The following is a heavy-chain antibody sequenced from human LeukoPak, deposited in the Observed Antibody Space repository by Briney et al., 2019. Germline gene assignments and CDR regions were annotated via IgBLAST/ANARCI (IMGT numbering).Heavy chain of an antibody. V-gene: IGHV1-46*01. CDR2: INPSGGST. J-gene: IGHJ5*02. D-gene: IGHD2-21*02. Sequence: SVKVSCKASGHTFTRYYMHWVRHAPGQGLEWMGIINPSGGSTSYAQKFQGRVTMTRDISTSTDYVELRRMRSEDTVVYYCARDNSVEDTAWWFDPWGQGTLVTVSS. CDR1: GHTFTRYY. CDR3: ARDNSVEDTAWWFDP.